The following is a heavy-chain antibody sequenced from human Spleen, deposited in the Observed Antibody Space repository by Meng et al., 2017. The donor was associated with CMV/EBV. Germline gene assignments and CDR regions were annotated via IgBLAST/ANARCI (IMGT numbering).Heavy chain of an antibody. V-gene: IGHV3-23*01. Sequence: GESLKISCAASTFTFSTRAVSWVRQAPGKGLEWVSTISASADTYYAGSVRGRFTLYRDNSKQTFYLQMNSLRADDTAVYYCTSDGVDYGFFDYWGQGTLVTVSS. CDR2: ISASADT. D-gene: IGHD3-10*01. CDR3: TSDGVDYGFFDY. J-gene: IGHJ4*02. CDR1: TFTFSTRA.